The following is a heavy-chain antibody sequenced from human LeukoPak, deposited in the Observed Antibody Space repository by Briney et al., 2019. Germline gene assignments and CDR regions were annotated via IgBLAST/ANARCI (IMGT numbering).Heavy chain of an antibody. J-gene: IGHJ2*01. CDR1: GYTFTDYY. CDR2: INPSTGDT. CDR3: ARAHRRGYSPVWYLDL. D-gene: IGHD5-12*01. Sequence: ASVKDCCKASGYTFTDYYMHWVRQAPGQGLEWMGWINPSTGDTKYAQKFQGRVTLTTATSTSTAYMELSRLKSDDTAVYYCARAHRRGYSPVWYLDLWGRGTLVTVSS. V-gene: IGHV1-2*02.